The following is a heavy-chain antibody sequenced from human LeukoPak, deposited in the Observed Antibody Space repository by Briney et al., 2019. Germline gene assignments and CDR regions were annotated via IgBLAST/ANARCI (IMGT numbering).Heavy chain of an antibody. V-gene: IGHV3-9*01. CDR1: GFTFDDYA. J-gene: IGHJ4*02. CDR3: AKDWGPVAGGPFDY. Sequence: GGSLRLSCAASGFTFDDYAMHWVRQAPGKGLEWVSGISWNSGSIGYADSVKGRFTISRDNAKNSLYLQMNSLRAEDTAVYYCAKDWGPVAGGPFDYWGQGTLVTVPS. D-gene: IGHD6-19*01. CDR2: ISWNSGSI.